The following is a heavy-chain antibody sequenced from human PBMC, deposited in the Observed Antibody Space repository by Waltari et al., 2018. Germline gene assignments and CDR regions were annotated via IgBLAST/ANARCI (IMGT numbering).Heavy chain of an antibody. CDR2: IYYSGST. Sequence: QVQLQESGPGLVKPSETLSLTCTVSGGSIRSYYWSWIRQPPGKGLEWIGYIYYSGSTNYNPSLKSRVTISVDTSKNQFSLKLSSVTAADTAVYYCARHGYSYGVDYYMDVWGKGTTVTISS. V-gene: IGHV4-59*08. CDR3: ARHGYSYGVDYYMDV. D-gene: IGHD5-18*01. CDR1: GGSIRSYY. J-gene: IGHJ6*03.